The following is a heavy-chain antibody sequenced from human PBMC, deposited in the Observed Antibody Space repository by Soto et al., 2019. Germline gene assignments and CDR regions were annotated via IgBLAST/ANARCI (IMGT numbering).Heavy chain of an antibody. J-gene: IGHJ6*04. CDR1: SGSISSSNW. CDR2: IYHSGST. V-gene: IGHV4-4*02. D-gene: IGHD2-15*01. CDR3: ARTRGLKFRVADV. Sequence: SETLSLTCAVSSGSISSSNWWSWVRQPPGKGLEWIGEIYHSGSTNYNPSLKSRVTISVDKSKNQFSLKLSSVTAADTAVYYCARTRGLKFRVADVWGKGTTVTVSS.